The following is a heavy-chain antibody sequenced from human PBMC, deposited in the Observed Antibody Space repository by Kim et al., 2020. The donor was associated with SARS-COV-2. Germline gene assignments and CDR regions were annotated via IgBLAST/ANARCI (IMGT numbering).Heavy chain of an antibody. Sequence: SETLSLTCAVYGGSFSGYYWSWIRQPPGKGLEWIGEINHSGSTNYNPSLKSRVTISVDTSKNQFSLKLSSVTAADTAVYYCASPGEDFWSGGYYYYGMDVWGQGTTVTVSS. V-gene: IGHV4-34*01. J-gene: IGHJ6*02. CDR2: INHSGST. CDR3: ASPGEDFWSGGYYYYGMDV. D-gene: IGHD3-3*01. CDR1: GGSFSGYY.